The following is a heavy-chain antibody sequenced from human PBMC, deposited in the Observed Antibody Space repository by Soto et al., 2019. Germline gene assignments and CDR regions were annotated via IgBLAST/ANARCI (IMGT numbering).Heavy chain of an antibody. V-gene: IGHV4-31*03. CDR3: ARGARGYCTNGVCYREGSYYYYGMDV. J-gene: IGHJ6*02. CDR1: CGAISSGGYH. D-gene: IGHD2-8*01. CDR2: IYYSGST. Sequence: SETLSITCTVSCGAISSGGYHWSWIRQHPGKGLEWIGYIYYSGSTYYNPSLKSRVTISVDTSKNQFSLKLSSVTAADTAVYYCARGARGYCTNGVCYREGSYYYYGMDVWGQGTTVTVSS.